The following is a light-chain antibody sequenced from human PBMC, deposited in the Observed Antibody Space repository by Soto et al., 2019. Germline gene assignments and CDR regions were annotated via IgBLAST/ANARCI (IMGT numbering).Light chain of an antibody. CDR1: SSNIGSNS. CDR3: AAWDDRLDGPV. J-gene: IGLJ3*02. V-gene: IGLV1-44*01. CDR2: ANN. Sequence: QSVLTQPPSASGTPGQRVTISCSGSSSNIGSNSVNWYQQVPGTAPKLLIYANNQRPSGVPDPYSGSKSGTSASLAISVLQSEDEADYYCAAWDDRLDGPVFGGGNQLAVL.